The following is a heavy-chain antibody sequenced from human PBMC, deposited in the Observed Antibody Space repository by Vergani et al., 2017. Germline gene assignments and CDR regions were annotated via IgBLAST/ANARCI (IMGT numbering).Heavy chain of an antibody. CDR1: GYTFGHFD. CDR3: AKKGGSLYYYGVDV. V-gene: IGHV3-30*02. J-gene: IGHJ6*02. Sequence: QEQLLLSGGGVVQPGGSLRLSCIGSGYTFGHFDMHWVRQAPGKGLAWVAFIRYDGSNPQYIDSVKGRFTISRDNSKATLFLQMNGLRPEDTGTYFCAKKGGSLYYYGVDVWGQGTTITVSS. CDR2: IRYDGSNP. D-gene: IGHD1-26*01.